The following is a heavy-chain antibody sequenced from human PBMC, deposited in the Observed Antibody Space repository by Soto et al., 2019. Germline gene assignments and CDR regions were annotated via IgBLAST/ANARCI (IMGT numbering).Heavy chain of an antibody. J-gene: IGHJ4*02. CDR1: GGSISSGDYY. V-gene: IGHV4-30-4*01. CDR2: IYYSGST. Sequence: PSETLSLTCTVSGGSISSGDYYWSWIRQPPGKGLEWIGYIYYSGSTYYNPSLKSRVTISVDTSKNQFSLKLTSVTAADTAVYYCARDGDYFGSGSPPLLSKWGQGTLVTVSS. D-gene: IGHD3-10*01. CDR3: ARDGDYFGSGSPPLLSK.